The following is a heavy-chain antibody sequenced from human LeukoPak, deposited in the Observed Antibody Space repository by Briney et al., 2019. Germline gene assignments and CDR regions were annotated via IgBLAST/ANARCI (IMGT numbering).Heavy chain of an antibody. CDR1: GVSISSYD. D-gene: IGHD6-13*01. J-gene: IGHJ4*02. CDR2: IYSSGST. Sequence: PSETLSLTCTVSGVSISSYDRRWVRQPAGKGLEWIGRIYSSGSTSYNPSVKSRVTMSVDASNTQFSLKLSRVATADTAVYYCARGPYSSSYYYFDSWGQGTLVTVSS. V-gene: IGHV4-4*07. CDR3: ARGPYSSSYYYFDS.